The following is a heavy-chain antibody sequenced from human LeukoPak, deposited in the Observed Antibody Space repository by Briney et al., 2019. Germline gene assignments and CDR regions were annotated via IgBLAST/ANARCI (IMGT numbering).Heavy chain of an antibody. Sequence: GSLRLSCAASGFTFSDAWMSWVRQAPGKGLEWVGRIKSKTDGATTDYAAPVQGRFTISRDDSENTVYLQMNSLKTEDTAMYYCTTGVAISRYAFDIWGQGTMVTVSS. CDR1: GFTFSDAW. V-gene: IGHV3-15*01. D-gene: IGHD2-2*01. CDR3: TTGVAISRYAFDI. CDR2: IKSKTDGATT. J-gene: IGHJ3*02.